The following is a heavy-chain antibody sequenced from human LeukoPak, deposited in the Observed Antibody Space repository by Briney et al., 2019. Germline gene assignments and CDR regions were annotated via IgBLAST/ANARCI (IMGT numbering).Heavy chain of an antibody. V-gene: IGHV1-18*01. CDR3: ARGGKYGGNPKTDY. J-gene: IGHJ4*02. Sequence: ASVKVSCKVSGYTLTELSMHWVRQAPGQGLEWMGWISAYNGNTNYAQKLQGRVTMTTDTPTSTAYMELRSLRSDDTAVYYCARGGKYGGNPKTDYWGQGTLVTVSS. CDR2: ISAYNGNT. CDR1: GYTLTELS. D-gene: IGHD4-23*01.